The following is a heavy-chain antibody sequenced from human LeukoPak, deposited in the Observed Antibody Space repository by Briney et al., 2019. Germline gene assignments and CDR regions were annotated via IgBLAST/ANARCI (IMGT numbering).Heavy chain of an antibody. V-gene: IGHV1-2*04. Sequence: GASVKVSCKASGYTFTGYYMHWVRQAPGQGLEWMGWINPNSGGTNYAQKFQGWVTMTRDTSISTAYMELSMLRSDDTAVYYCARGQWFYYYGMDVWGQGTTVTVSS. D-gene: IGHD2-8*01. CDR2: INPNSGGT. J-gene: IGHJ6*02. CDR3: ARGQWFYYYGMDV. CDR1: GYTFTGYY.